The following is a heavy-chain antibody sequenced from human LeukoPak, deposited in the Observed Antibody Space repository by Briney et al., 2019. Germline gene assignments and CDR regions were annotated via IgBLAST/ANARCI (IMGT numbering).Heavy chain of an antibody. CDR1: GGTFSSYA. CDR2: IIPIFGIA. D-gene: IGHD5-18*01. V-gene: IGHV1-69*04. Sequence: GSSVKVSCKASGGTFSSYAISWVRQAPGQGLEWMGRIIPIFGIANYALKFQGRVTITADKSTSTAYMELSSLRSEDTAVYYCARERIQLQEMDVWGQGTTVTVSS. J-gene: IGHJ6*02. CDR3: ARERIQLQEMDV.